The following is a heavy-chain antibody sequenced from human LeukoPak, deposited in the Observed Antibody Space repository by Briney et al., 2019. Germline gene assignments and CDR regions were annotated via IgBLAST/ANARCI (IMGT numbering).Heavy chain of an antibody. D-gene: IGHD6-13*01. CDR3: AHAISAAGYHY. Sequence: SGPTLVKPTQTLTLTCTFSGFSLSASGVAVGWIRQPPGKALEWLALIFWDDVKRYSPSLKSRLTITKDTSKNQVVLTMTNMDPVDTATYYCAHAISAAGYHYWGQGTLVTVSS. V-gene: IGHV2-5*02. J-gene: IGHJ4*02. CDR2: IFWDDVK. CDR1: GFSLSASGVA.